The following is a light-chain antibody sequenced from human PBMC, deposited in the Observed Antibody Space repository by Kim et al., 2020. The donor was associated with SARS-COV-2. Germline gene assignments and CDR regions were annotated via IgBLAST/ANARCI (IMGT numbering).Light chain of an antibody. CDR1: QSINNN. Sequence: EIVMTQSPATLSVSPGERATLSCRASQSINNNLAWYQQKPGRAPRLLIYGGSARATGIPARFSGSGSGTEFTLTISSLQSEDFAVYYCQQGITFGGGTKVDIK. J-gene: IGKJ4*01. CDR3: QQGIT. V-gene: IGKV3-15*01. CDR2: GGS.